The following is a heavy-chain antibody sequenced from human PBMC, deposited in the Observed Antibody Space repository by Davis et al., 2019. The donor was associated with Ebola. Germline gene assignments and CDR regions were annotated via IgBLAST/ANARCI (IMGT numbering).Heavy chain of an antibody. J-gene: IGHJ5*02. V-gene: IGHV1-2*06. CDR3: ARGHTYGRWDDWFDP. Sequence: ASVKVSCKASGYTFTNYYMHWVRQAPGQGLEWMGRINPNFGGKIYAQKFQDRVTMTIDTSSNTAYMELDRLRSDDTAVYYCARGHTYGRWDDWFDPWGQGTLVTVSS. CDR1: GYTFTNYY. CDR2: INPNFGGK. D-gene: IGHD5-18*01.